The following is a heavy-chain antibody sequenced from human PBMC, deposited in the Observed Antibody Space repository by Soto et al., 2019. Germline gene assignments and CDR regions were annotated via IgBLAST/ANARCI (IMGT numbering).Heavy chain of an antibody. CDR3: TRWVGGFHWFNP. J-gene: IGHJ5*02. D-gene: IGHD3-16*01. CDR2: IYYSGIT. V-gene: IGHV4-31*03. Sequence: LSLTCTVSGGSISSGGYYWSWIRQHPGKGLEWIGYIYYSGITYYNPSLKSRVTISVDTSKNQFSLKLSSVPAADTAVYYCTRWVGGFHWFNPWAQGTLVTVS. CDR1: GGSISSGGYY.